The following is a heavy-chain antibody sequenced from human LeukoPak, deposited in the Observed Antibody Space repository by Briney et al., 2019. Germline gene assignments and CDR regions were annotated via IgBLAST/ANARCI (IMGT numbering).Heavy chain of an antibody. V-gene: IGHV3-7*01. CDR3: TKDRQGPNQCHMDV. J-gene: IGHJ6*03. D-gene: IGHD6-19*01. Sequence: PGGALRLSCAASGFTFNNLWMSWVRQAPGRGPEWVANIDQDGSTTYYVGWVEGRFTISRDNVKYSLKLQMSRLKAEDKIVYYGTKDRQGPNQCHMDVWGKGTTVTVSS. CDR1: GFTFNNLW. CDR2: IDQDGSTT.